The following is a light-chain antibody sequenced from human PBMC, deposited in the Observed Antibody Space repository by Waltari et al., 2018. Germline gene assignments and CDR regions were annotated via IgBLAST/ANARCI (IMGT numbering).Light chain of an antibody. CDR3: QQYGSSPTWT. CDR2: GAS. Sequence: IVLTQSPGTLSLSPGERATLSCRARQSVSSSYLAWYQQKPGQAPRLLIYGASSRATGIPDRFSGSGSGTDFTLTISRLEPEDFAVYYCQQYGSSPTWTFGQGTKVEIK. V-gene: IGKV3-20*01. CDR1: QSVSSSY. J-gene: IGKJ1*01.